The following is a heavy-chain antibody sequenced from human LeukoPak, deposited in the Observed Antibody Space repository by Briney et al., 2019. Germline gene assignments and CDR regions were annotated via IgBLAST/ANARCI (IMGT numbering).Heavy chain of an antibody. CDR3: ARGYLGTTVTTHFDY. CDR1: GFTFSSYA. D-gene: IGHD4-17*01. J-gene: IGHJ4*02. CDR2: ISYDGSNK. V-gene: IGHV3-30*04. Sequence: GGSLRLSCAASGFTFSSYAMHWVRQAPGKGLEWVAVISYDGSNKYHADSVKGRFTISRDNSKNTLYLQMNSLRTEDTAVYYCARGYLGTTVTTHFDYWGQGTLVTVSS.